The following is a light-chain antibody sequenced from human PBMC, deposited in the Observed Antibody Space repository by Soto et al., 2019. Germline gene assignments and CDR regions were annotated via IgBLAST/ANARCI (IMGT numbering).Light chain of an antibody. CDR2: GAS. J-gene: IGKJ4*01. V-gene: IGKV3-15*01. CDR1: QSVSSN. CDR3: QQYNEWLPLT. Sequence: EIVMTQSPATLSVSPGEGATLSCRASQSVSSNVAWYQQRPGQAPSLLIYGASTRATCVPGRFSGSGSGTEFTLTISSLQSEDFTVYYCQQYNEWLPLTFVGGTKVEI.